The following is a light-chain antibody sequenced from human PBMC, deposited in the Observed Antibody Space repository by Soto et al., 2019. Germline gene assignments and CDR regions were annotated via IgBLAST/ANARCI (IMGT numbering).Light chain of an antibody. CDR2: KAS. CDR3: QQYNSYSRT. J-gene: IGKJ1*01. V-gene: IGKV1-5*03. Sequence: DIQMTQAPSTLSESVGYIVTITGRASQSISSWLAWYQQKPGKAPKLLIYKASSLDSGVPSRFSGSGSGTEFTLTISSLQPDDFATYYCQQYNSYSRTFGQGTKVEIK. CDR1: QSISSW.